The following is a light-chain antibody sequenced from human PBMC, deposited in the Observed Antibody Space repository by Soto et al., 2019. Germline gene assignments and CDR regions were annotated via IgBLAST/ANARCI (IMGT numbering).Light chain of an antibody. CDR1: SSDVGLYDY. CDR2: AVS. CDR3: SSYTSDSSYV. Sequence: QSVLTQPSSVSGSPGQSITISCTGTSSDVGLYDYVSWYQQHPGKAPQLMIYAVSNRPSGVSNRFSASKSGNTASLFISGLQAEDEADYYCSSYTSDSSYVFGSVTKVTV. J-gene: IGLJ1*01. V-gene: IGLV2-14*01.